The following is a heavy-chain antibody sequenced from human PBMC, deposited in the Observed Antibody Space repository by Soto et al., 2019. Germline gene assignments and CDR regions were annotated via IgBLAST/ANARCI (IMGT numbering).Heavy chain of an antibody. CDR2: LAVXXXNX. Sequence: AAVEVPCKASGFTFTSSAVQLVRQARGQRLEWIGXLAVXXXNXNXAXKXXXXVTITRDMSTSTAYMELSSLRSEHTALYYCAAVPSSGYYYADFDYWGQGTLVTVSS. J-gene: IGHJ4*02. D-gene: IGHD3-22*01. CDR1: GFTFTSSA. V-gene: IGHV1-58*01. CDR3: AAVPSSGYYYADFDY.